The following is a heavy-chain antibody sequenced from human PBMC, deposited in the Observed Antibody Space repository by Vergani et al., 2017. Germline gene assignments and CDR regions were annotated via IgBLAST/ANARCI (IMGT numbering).Heavy chain of an antibody. CDR1: GDSSISRSYY. CDR3: ASGKYYSDSTSHFRGRYFDV. CDR2: IHNSGNG. V-gene: IGHV4-39*01. J-gene: IGHJ2*01. Sequence: QMQLQESGPGLVKASETLSLTCTVSGDSSISRSYYWGWIRQPPGKGLKWIGSIHNSGNGDSSSSLKSRVTISADTSKNQFSLRLTSVTAADTAVYYCASGKYYSDSTSHFRGRYFDVWGRGTLVTVPS. D-gene: IGHD3-16*01.